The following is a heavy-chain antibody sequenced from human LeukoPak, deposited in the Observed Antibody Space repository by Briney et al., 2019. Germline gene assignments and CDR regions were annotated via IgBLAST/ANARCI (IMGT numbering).Heavy chain of an antibody. V-gene: IGHV4-39*07. D-gene: IGHD2-2*01. J-gene: IGHJ4*02. Sequence: PSETLSLTCSVSGGSISSSSYYWGWIRQPPGKGLEWIGSIYYSGSTYYNPSLKSRVTISVDTSKNQFSLKLSSVTAADTAVYYCARVSCSSTSCPDYWGQGTLVTVSS. CDR2: IYYSGST. CDR1: GGSISSSSYY. CDR3: ARVSCSSTSCPDY.